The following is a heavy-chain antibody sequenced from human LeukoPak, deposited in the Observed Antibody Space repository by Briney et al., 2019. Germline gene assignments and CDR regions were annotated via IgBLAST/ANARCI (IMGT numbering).Heavy chain of an antibody. CDR2: INHSGST. CDR1: GGSFSGYY. J-gene: IGHJ4*02. V-gene: IGHV4-34*01. CDR3: AREDYGGYYFDY. D-gene: IGHD4-17*01. Sequence: SETLSLTCAVYGGSFSGYYWSWIRQPPGKGLEWIGEINHSGSTNYNPSLKSRVTISVDTSKNQFSLKLSSVTAADTAVYYCAREDYGGYYFDYWGQGTLVTVSS.